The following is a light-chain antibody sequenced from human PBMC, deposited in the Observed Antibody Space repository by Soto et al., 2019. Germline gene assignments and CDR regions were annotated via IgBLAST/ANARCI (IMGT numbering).Light chain of an antibody. V-gene: IGKV3-20*01. CDR3: QQYCSSPWT. Sequence: EIVLTQSPGALSLSPGESATLSCRASQSITSSYVAWYQQKPGQTPRLLIYAASSSATGIPARFSGSGSGTDFTLTISRLEPEDFSVFYCQQYCSSPWTFGQGTKVEIK. CDR1: QSITSSY. CDR2: AAS. J-gene: IGKJ1*01.